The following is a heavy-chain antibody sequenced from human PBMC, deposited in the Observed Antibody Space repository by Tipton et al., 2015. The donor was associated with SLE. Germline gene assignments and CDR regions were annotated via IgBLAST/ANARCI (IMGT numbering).Heavy chain of an antibody. Sequence: TLSLTCAVYGGSFSGYYWSWIRQPPGKGLEWIGEINHSGSTNYNPSLKSRVTISVDTPKNQFSLKLSSVTAADTAAYYCARLTIFGVVIIGNYYYYMDVWGKGTTVTVSS. D-gene: IGHD3-3*01. CDR3: ARLTIFGVVIIGNYYYYMDV. J-gene: IGHJ6*03. V-gene: IGHV4-34*01. CDR2: INHSGST. CDR1: GGSFSGYY.